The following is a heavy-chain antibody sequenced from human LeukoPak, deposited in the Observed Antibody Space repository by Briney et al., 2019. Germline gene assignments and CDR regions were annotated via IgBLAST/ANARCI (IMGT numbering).Heavy chain of an antibody. D-gene: IGHD3-3*01. Sequence: ASVKVSCKVSGYTLTELSMHWVRQAPGKGLEWMGGFDPEDGETIYAQKFKGRVTMTEDTSTDTAYMALSRLRSEDTAVYDCATSGGASYYAFCSGKNWFDPWGQGTLVTVSS. V-gene: IGHV1-24*01. J-gene: IGHJ5*02. CDR3: ATSGGASYYAFCSGKNWFDP. CDR1: GYTLTELS. CDR2: FDPEDGET.